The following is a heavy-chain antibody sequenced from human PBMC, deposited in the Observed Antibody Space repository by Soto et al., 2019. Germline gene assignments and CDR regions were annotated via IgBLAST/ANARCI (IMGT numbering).Heavy chain of an antibody. CDR2: INHSGST. Sequence: QVQLQQWGAGLLKPSETLSLTCAVYGGSFSGYYWSWIRQPPGKGLEWIGEINHSGSTNYNPSLKSRVTISVDTSKNQFSLKLSSVTAADTAVYYCARARIAVAGEVAFDIWGQGTMVTVSS. D-gene: IGHD6-19*01. V-gene: IGHV4-34*01. CDR3: ARARIAVAGEVAFDI. J-gene: IGHJ3*02. CDR1: GGSFSGYY.